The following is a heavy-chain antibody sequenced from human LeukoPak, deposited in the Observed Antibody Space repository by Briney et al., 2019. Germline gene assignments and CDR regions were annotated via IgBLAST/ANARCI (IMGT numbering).Heavy chain of an antibody. Sequence: GGSLRLSCAASGFTFSNYAMHWVRQAPGKGLEWVAVILYDGTNKYFADSVKGRFTISRDNSKNTLYLQMNSLRAEDTAVYYCARELCSSTSCSGFDYWGQGTLVTVSS. CDR2: ILYDGTNK. CDR3: ARELCSSTSCSGFDY. J-gene: IGHJ4*02. D-gene: IGHD2-2*01. V-gene: IGHV3-30*04. CDR1: GFTFSNYA.